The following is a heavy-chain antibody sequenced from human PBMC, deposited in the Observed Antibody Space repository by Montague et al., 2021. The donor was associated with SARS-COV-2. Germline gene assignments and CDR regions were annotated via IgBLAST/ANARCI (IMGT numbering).Heavy chain of an antibody. D-gene: IGHD3-22*01. CDR1: GGSFGDDH. Sequence: SETLSLTCAVYGGSFGDDHWSWIRQPPGKGLEWIGNIRQSGRTNYNPSLKSRVTISVDTSKNQFSLKLTSVTAADTGLYFCARVHLSVSMIVVVFTSSSYSFDYWGQGAKVTVSS. CDR2: IRQSGRT. CDR3: ARVHLSVSMIVVVFTSSSYSFDY. V-gene: IGHV4-34*01. J-gene: IGHJ4*02.